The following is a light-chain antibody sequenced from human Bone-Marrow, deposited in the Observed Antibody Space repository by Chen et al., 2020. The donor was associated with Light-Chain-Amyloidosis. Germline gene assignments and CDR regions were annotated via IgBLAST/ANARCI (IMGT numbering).Light chain of an antibody. CDR3: QVWDRSSDRPV. CDR2: DAS. J-gene: IGLJ3*02. Sequence: SYVLTQLSSVSVAPGQTATIACGGNNIGSTSVHWYQQTPGQAPLLVVYDASDRPSGIPERLSGSNSGNTATLTISRVEAGDEADYYCQVWDRSSDRPVFGGGTKLTVL. CDR1: NIGSTS. V-gene: IGLV3-21*02.